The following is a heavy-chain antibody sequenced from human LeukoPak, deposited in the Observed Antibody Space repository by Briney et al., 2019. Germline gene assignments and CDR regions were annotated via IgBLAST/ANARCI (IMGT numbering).Heavy chain of an antibody. CDR2: ISWNSGVR. Sequence: GGSLRLSCTASGFTFDDYAMHWVRQAPGKGLEWVSDISWNSGVRVYADSVKGRFTISRDNAKNSLYLQMNSLRVEDTAVYYCARDWGYWGQGTLVTVSS. CDR1: GFTFDDYA. J-gene: IGHJ4*02. D-gene: IGHD3-16*01. CDR3: ARDWGY. V-gene: IGHV3-9*01.